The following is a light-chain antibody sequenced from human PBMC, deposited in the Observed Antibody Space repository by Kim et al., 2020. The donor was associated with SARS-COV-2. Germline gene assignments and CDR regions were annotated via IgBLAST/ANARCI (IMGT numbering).Light chain of an antibody. CDR2: YDS. J-gene: IGLJ2*01. Sequence: APGKTARITCGGNNIGSRSVHWNQQKPGQAPVLLIYYDSDRPSGIPERFSGSNSGNTATLTISGVEAGDEADYYCQVWDRSSDHVVFGGGTQLTVL. CDR1: NIGSRS. CDR3: QVWDRSSDHVV. V-gene: IGLV3-21*04.